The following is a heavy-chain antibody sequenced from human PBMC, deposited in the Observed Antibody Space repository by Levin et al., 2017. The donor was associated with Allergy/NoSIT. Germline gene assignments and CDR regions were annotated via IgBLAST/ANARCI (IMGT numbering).Heavy chain of an antibody. CDR2: IYHSGST. V-gene: IGHV4-4*02. J-gene: IGHJ6*02. Sequence: SETLSLTCAVSGGSLSSNNWWNWVRQPPGKGLEWIGEIYHSGSTNYNPSLKIRVTMSVDKSKNQFSLKLSSVTAADTAVYYCARESPSEGGMDVWGQGTTVTVSS. CDR3: ARESPSEGGMDV. CDR1: GGSLSSNNW.